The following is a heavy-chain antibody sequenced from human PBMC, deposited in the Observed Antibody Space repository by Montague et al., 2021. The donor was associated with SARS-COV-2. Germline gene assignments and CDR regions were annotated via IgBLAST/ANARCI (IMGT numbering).Heavy chain of an antibody. CDR3: ARDTRITMIVVVQGYGMNV. D-gene: IGHD3-22*01. CDR1: GGSISSSSYY. CDR2: IYYSGST. J-gene: IGHJ6*02. Sequence: SDCLSLTRTVSGGSISSSSYYWGWIRQPPGKGLEWIGSIYYSGSTYYNPSLKSRVTISVDTSKNQFSLKLSSVTAADTAVYYCARDTRITMIVVVQGYGMNVWGQGTTVTVSS. V-gene: IGHV4-39*07.